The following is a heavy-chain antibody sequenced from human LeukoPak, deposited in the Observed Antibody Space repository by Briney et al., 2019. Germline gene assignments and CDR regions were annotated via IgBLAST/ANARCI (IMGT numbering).Heavy chain of an antibody. V-gene: IGHV1-46*01. Sequence: GASVKVSCKASGYTFTSYYIHWVRQAPGQGLEWMGIINPGGGSTNYAQKFQDRVTLTRDTSTSTVYMELSSLRSEDTAVYYCARVYCSGGSCRSYYYYYYGMDVWGQGTTVTVSS. CDR3: ARVYCSGGSCRSYYYYYYGMDV. CDR2: INPGGGST. J-gene: IGHJ6*02. CDR1: GYTFTSYY. D-gene: IGHD2-15*01.